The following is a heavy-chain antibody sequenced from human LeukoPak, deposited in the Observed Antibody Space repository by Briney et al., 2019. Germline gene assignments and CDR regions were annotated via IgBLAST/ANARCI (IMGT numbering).Heavy chain of an antibody. CDR3: AVAGSEGFDY. Sequence: GGSLRLSCAASGFTFSNYWMTWVRQAPGKGLEWVSAISGSGGSTYYADSVKGRFTISRDNSKSTLYLQMNSLRAEDTAVYYCAVAGSEGFDYWGQGTLVTVSS. CDR1: GFTFSNYW. CDR2: ISGSGGST. J-gene: IGHJ4*02. V-gene: IGHV3-23*01. D-gene: IGHD6-19*01.